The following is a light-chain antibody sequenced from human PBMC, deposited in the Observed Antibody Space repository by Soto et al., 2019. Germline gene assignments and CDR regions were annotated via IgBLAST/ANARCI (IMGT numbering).Light chain of an antibody. J-gene: IGLJ2*01. V-gene: IGLV2-14*01. CDR3: SSYSVKSTLV. Sequence: QSALTQPASLSGSPGQSITISCTGTSSDVGDYNYVSWYQQHPGRAPKLMISEVTIRPSGVSNRFSGSKSGNTASLTISGLQAEDEADYYCSSYSVKSTLVFGGGTKVTVL. CDR2: EVT. CDR1: SSDVGDYNY.